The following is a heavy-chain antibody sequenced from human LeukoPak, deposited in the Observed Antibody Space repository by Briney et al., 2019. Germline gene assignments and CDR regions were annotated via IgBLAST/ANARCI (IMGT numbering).Heavy chain of an antibody. D-gene: IGHD3-10*01. CDR3: ARANGLLWFGEIDY. CDR2: INHSGST. J-gene: IGHJ4*02. V-gene: IGHV4-34*01. CDR1: GGSFSGYY. Sequence: SETLSLTCAVYGGSFSGYYWSWIRQPPGKGLEWIGEINHSGSTNYNPSLKSRVTISVDTSKNQFSLKLSSVTAADTAVYYCARANGLLWFGEIDYWGQGTLVTVSS.